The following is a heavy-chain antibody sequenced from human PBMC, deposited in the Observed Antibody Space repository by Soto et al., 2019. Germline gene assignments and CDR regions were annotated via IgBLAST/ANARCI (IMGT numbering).Heavy chain of an antibody. D-gene: IGHD2-8*01. CDR2: IYSGGST. Sequence: EVQLVESGGGLVQPGGSLRLSCAASGFTVSSNYMSWVRQAPGKGLEWVSVIYSGGSTYYADSVKGRFTISRDNSKNTLYLQMNSLRAEDTAVYYCARAVLMVSEDAFDIWGQGTMVTVSS. J-gene: IGHJ3*02. V-gene: IGHV3-66*01. CDR3: ARAVLMVSEDAFDI. CDR1: GFTVSSNY.